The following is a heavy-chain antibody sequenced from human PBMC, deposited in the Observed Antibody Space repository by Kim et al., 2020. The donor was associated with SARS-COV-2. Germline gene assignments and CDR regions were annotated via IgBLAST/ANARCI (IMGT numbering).Heavy chain of an antibody. D-gene: IGHD3-16*01. J-gene: IGHJ6*02. CDR3: ATAGGGDGGESYYGMDV. CDR2: FDPEDGET. CDR1: GYTLTELS. V-gene: IGHV1-24*01. Sequence: ASVKVSCKVSGYTLTELSRHWVRQAPGKGLEWMGGFDPEDGETIYAQKFQGRVTMTEDTSTDTAYMELSSLRSEDTAVYYCATAGGGDGGESYYGMDVWGQGTTVTVSS.